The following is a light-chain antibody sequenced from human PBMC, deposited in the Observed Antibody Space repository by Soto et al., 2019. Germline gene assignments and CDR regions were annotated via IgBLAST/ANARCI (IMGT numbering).Light chain of an antibody. V-gene: IGKV1-5*03. CDR3: QQYHTFSA. Sequence: DIQMTQSPSTLSASVEDRVTITCRASQSIDSWLAWYQQKPGKPPKLLIYKTSILEFGVPSRFSGSGSGTLFALTISSLQPDDVATYYSQQYHTFSAFGQGTKVDVK. J-gene: IGKJ1*01. CDR1: QSIDSW. CDR2: KTS.